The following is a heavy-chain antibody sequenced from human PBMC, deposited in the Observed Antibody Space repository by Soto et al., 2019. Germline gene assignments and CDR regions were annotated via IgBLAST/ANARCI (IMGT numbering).Heavy chain of an antibody. CDR2: IYYSGTT. J-gene: IGHJ4*02. Sequence: SETLSLTCTVSGGSISSYCWSWIRQPPGKGLEWIGYIYYSGTTKYNPSLKSRVTISVDTSKNQFSLKLSSVTAADTAVYYCARSGEEMATARWGQGTLVTVSS. D-gene: IGHD5-18*01. CDR1: GGSISSYC. V-gene: IGHV4-59*01. CDR3: ARSGEEMATAR.